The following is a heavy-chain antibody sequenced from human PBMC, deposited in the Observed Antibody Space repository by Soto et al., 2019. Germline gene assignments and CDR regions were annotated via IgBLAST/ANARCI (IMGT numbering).Heavy chain of an antibody. CDR3: ARDAHCGGDCYFFDY. CDR1: GGSLSSGGYY. CDR2: IYYSGST. V-gene: IGHV4-31*03. D-gene: IGHD2-21*02. Sequence: SETLSLTCTVSGGSLSSGGYYWSWIRQHPGKGLEWIGYIYYSGSTYYNPSLKSRVTISVDTSKNQFSLKLSSVTAADTAVYYCARDAHCGGDCYFFDYWGQGTLVTVSS. J-gene: IGHJ4*02.